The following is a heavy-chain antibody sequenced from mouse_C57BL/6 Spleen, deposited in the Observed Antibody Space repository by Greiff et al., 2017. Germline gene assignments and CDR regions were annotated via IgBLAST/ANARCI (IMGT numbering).Heavy chain of an antibody. CDR3: ARQRPHYYGSSLWYFDV. CDR2: INPSSGYT. CDR1: GYTFTSYW. V-gene: IGHV1-7*01. D-gene: IGHD1-1*01. Sequence: VQLQQSGAELAKPGASVKLSCKASGYTFTSYWMHWVKQSPGQGLEWIGYINPSSGYTKYNQKFKDKATLTADKSSSTADMQLSSLTYEDSAVYYCARQRPHYYGSSLWYFDVWGTGTTVTVAS. J-gene: IGHJ1*03.